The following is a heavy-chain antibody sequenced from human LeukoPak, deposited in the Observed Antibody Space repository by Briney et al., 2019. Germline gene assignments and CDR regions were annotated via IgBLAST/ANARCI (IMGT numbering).Heavy chain of an antibody. CDR2: IRSKANSYAT. CDR3: TRPLFIAAADNKDY. D-gene: IGHD6-13*01. V-gene: IGHV3-73*01. J-gene: IGHJ4*02. Sequence: GGSLKLSCAASGFTFSGSAMHWVRQASGKGLEWVGRIRSKANSYATAYAASVKGRFTISRDDSKNTAYLQMNSLKTEDTAVYYCTRPLFIAAADNKDYWGQGTLVTVSS. CDR1: GFTFSGSA.